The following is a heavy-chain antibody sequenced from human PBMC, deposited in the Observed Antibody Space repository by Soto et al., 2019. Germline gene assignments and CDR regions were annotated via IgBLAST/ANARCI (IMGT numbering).Heavy chain of an antibody. V-gene: IGHV3-30-3*01. CDR3: ARGRVAAVAAPGWYFDL. Sequence: QVQLVESGGGVVQPGRSLRLSCAASGFTFSSYAMHWVRQAPGKGLEWVAVISYDGSNKYYADSVKGRFTISRDNSKNTLCLQMNSLRAEDTAVYYCARGRVAAVAAPGWYFDLWGRGTLVTVSS. J-gene: IGHJ2*01. CDR2: ISYDGSNK. CDR1: GFTFSSYA. D-gene: IGHD6-19*01.